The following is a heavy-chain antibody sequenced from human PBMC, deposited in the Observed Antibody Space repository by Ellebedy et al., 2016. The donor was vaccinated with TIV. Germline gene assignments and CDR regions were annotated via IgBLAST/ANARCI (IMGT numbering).Heavy chain of an antibody. CDR1: GFSLSTSW. J-gene: IGHJ5*02. D-gene: IGHD6-19*01. V-gene: IGHV3-74*01. CDR2: INADGTST. Sequence: GGSLRLXXVGSGFSLSTSWMHWVRQVPGKGLMWVSSINADGTSTSYADSVKGRFTISRDNSKNTLYLQMGSLRAEDMAVYYCARGLSPSIAVAGTAGYNWFDPWGQGTLVTVSS. CDR3: ARGLSPSIAVAGTAGYNWFDP.